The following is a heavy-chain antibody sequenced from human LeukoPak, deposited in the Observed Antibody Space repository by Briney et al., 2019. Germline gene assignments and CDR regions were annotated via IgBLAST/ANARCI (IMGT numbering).Heavy chain of an antibody. D-gene: IGHD3-16*01. Sequence: GGSLRLSCVASGFSFISYEMHWVRQAPGKGLEWLSYISSSGSTKYYADSVKGRFTFSRDNAKDSLYLQMNSLRVEDTAVYYCARAPAGGGNYYGTDVWGKGTTVTVSS. CDR1: GFSFISYE. CDR3: ARAPAGGGNYYGTDV. V-gene: IGHV3-48*03. J-gene: IGHJ6*04. CDR2: ISSSGSTK.